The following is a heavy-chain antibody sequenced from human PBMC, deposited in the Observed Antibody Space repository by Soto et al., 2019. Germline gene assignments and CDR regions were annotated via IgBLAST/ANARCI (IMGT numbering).Heavy chain of an antibody. CDR3: AKGEWGNGAVDVSLGAFDI. J-gene: IGHJ3*02. D-gene: IGHD3-3*01. Sequence: GGSLRLSCAASGFTFSSYAISLVRQAPGKGLEWASAISGSGGSTYYADSVKGRFTISRDNSKNTLYLQMNSLRAEDTAVYYCAKGEWGNGAVDVSLGAFDIWGQGTMVTVSS. V-gene: IGHV3-23*01. CDR1: GFTFSSYA. CDR2: ISGSGGST.